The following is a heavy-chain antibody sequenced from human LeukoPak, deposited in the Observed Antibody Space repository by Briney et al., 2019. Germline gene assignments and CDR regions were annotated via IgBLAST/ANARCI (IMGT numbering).Heavy chain of an antibody. V-gene: IGHV3-23*01. Sequence: GGSLRLSCAVSGFTFSSYAMSWVRQAPGKGLEWVSAISGSGGSTYYADSVKGRFTISRDNSKNTLYLQMNSLRAEDTAVYYCAKDGGGPYSSSNHFDYWGQGTLVTVSS. D-gene: IGHD6-6*01. CDR3: AKDGGGPYSSSNHFDY. J-gene: IGHJ4*02. CDR1: GFTFSSYA. CDR2: ISGSGGST.